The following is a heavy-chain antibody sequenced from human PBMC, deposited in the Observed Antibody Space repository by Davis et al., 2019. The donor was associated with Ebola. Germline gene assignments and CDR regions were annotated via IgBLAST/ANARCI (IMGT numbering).Heavy chain of an antibody. CDR2: IYSGGST. CDR3: AKGYHSLGFDY. J-gene: IGHJ4*02. Sequence: GGSLRLSCAASGFTFSSYAMSWVRQAPGKGLEWVSVIYSGGSTYYADSVKGRFTISRDNSKNTLYLQMNSLRAEDTAVYYCAKGYHSLGFDYWGQGTLVTVSS. V-gene: IGHV3-66*01. D-gene: IGHD7-27*01. CDR1: GFTFSSYA.